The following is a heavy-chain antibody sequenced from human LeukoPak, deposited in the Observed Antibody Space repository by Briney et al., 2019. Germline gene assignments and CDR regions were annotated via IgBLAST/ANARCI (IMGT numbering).Heavy chain of an antibody. CDR3: ARGGITYYYDSSGYWRRNWFDP. J-gene: IGHJ5*02. D-gene: IGHD3-22*01. CDR2: INHSGST. Sequence: SETLSLTCAVYGGSFSGYYWSWIRQPPGKGLEWIGEINHSGSTNYNPSLKSRVTISVGTSKNQFSLKLSSVTAADTAVYYCARGGITYYYDSSGYWRRNWFDPWGQGTLVTVSS. CDR1: GGSFSGYY. V-gene: IGHV4-34*01.